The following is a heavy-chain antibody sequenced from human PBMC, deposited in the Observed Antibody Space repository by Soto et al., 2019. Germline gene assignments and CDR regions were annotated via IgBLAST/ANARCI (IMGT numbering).Heavy chain of an antibody. Sequence: QLQLQESGPGLVKPSETLSLTCTVSGGSISSSSYYWGWIRQPPGKGLEWIGSIYYSGSTYYNPSLKSRVTISVDTSKNQFSLKLSSVTAADTAVYYCARPSIAAAGDAFDIWGQGTMVTVSS. J-gene: IGHJ3*02. CDR2: IYYSGST. CDR3: ARPSIAAAGDAFDI. D-gene: IGHD6-13*01. CDR1: GGSISSSSYY. V-gene: IGHV4-39*01.